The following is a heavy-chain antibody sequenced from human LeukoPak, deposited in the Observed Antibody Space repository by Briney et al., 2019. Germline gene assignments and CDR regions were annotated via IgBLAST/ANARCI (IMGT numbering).Heavy chain of an antibody. CDR2: INTNTGNP. D-gene: IGHD6-13*01. V-gene: IGHV7-4-1*02. J-gene: IGHJ5*02. CDR1: GYTFTSYA. CDR3: ARDPQRIAAAGRGKNWFDP. Sequence: ASVKVSCKASGYTFTSYAMNWVRQAPGQGLEWMGWINTNTGNPTYAQGFTGRFVFSLDTSVSTAYLQISSLKAEDTAVYYCARDPQRIAAAGRGKNWFDPWGQGTLVTVSS.